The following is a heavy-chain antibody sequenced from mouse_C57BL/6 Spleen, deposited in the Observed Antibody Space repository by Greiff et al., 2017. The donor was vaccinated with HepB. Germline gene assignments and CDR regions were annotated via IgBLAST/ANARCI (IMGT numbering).Heavy chain of an antibody. V-gene: IGHV1-39*01. CDR2: INPNYGTT. Sequence: EVQLQQSGPELVKPGASVKISCKASGYSFTDYKMNWVKQSNGKSLEWIGVINPNYGTTSYNQKLKGKATLTVDQSSSTAYMQLNSLTSEDSAVFYCARYYYGSSYVGYFDYWGQGTTLAVSS. J-gene: IGHJ2*01. CDR1: GYSFTDYK. D-gene: IGHD1-1*01. CDR3: ARYYYGSSYVGYFDY.